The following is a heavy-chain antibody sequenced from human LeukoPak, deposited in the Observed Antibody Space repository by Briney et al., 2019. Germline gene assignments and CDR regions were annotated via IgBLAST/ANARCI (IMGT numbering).Heavy chain of an antibody. CDR2: INPNSGGT. CDR1: GYTFTGYY. CDR3: ARDPTIAAAGIYFDY. D-gene: IGHD6-13*01. V-gene: IGHV1-2*02. Sequence: GASVKVSCKACGYTFTGYYMHWVRQAPGQGLEWMGWINPNSGGTNYAQKFQGRVTMTRDTSISTAYMELSRLRSDDTAVYYCARDPTIAAAGIYFDYWGQGTLVTVSS. J-gene: IGHJ4*02.